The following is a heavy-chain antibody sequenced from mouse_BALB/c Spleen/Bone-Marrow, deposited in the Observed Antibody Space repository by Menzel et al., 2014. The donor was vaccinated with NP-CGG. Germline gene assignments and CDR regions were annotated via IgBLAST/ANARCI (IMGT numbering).Heavy chain of an antibody. CDR3: TRLPH. Sequence: VQLQQSGAEPVKPGASVKLSCKASGYTFTSYYMYWVKQRPGQGLEWIGEINPSNGGTNFNEKFKSRATLTVDKSSSTAYMQLSSLTSEDFAVYYCTRLPHWGQGTSVTVSS. CDR2: INPSNGGT. D-gene: IGHD5-1*01. V-gene: IGHV1S81*02. CDR1: GYTFTSYY. J-gene: IGHJ4*01.